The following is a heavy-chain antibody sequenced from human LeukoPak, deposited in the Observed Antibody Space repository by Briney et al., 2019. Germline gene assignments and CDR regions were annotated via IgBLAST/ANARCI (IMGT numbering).Heavy chain of an antibody. Sequence: SVKVSCKASGGTFSSYAISWVRQAPGQGLEWMGGIIPIFGTANYAQKFQGRVTITTDESTSTAYMELSSLRSEDTAVYYCARAGGDDHPSTYNWFDPWGQGTLVTVSS. D-gene: IGHD2/OR15-2a*01. V-gene: IGHV1-69*05. J-gene: IGHJ5*02. CDR3: ARAGGDDHPSTYNWFDP. CDR1: GGTFSSYA. CDR2: IIPIFGTA.